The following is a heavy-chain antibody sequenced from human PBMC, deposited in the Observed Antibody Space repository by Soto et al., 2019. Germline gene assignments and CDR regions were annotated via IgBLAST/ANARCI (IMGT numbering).Heavy chain of an antibody. CDR2: ISYDGSNK. V-gene: IGHV3-30-3*01. CDR1: GFTFSSYA. J-gene: IGHJ6*02. D-gene: IGHD3-3*01. Sequence: PGGSLRLSCAASGFTFSSYAMHWVRQAPGKGLEWVAVISYDGSNKYYADSVKGRFTISRDNSKNTLYLQMNSLRAEDTAVYYCARDRVDHKWLLYDHYYYGMDVWGQGTTVTVSS. CDR3: ARDRVDHKWLLYDHYYYGMDV.